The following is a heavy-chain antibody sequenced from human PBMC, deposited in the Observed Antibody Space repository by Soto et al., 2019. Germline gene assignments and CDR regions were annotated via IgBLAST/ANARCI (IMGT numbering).Heavy chain of an antibody. CDR2: INPNSGGT. J-gene: IGHJ3*02. V-gene: IGHV1-2*04. D-gene: IGHD6-13*01. CDR1: GYTFTGYY. CDR3: ARDRGGSSWDDEGFDM. Sequence: GASVKFSSKASGYTFTGYYMHWVRQAPGQGLDCMGWINPNSGGTNYAQKFQGWVTMTRDTSISTAYMELSRLRSDDTAVYYCARDRGGSSWDDEGFDMWGQATMDTVSS.